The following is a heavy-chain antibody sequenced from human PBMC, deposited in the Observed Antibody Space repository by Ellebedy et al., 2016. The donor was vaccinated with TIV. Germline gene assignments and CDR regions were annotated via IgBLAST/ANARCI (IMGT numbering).Heavy chain of an antibody. D-gene: IGHD3-10*01. CDR1: GGSISSSY. V-gene: IGHV4-59*01. CDR2: IYYSLIT. CDR3: ARDRPHYYGSPGHFDY. J-gene: IGHJ4*02. Sequence: MPSETLSLTCTVSGGSISSSYWSWTRQPPGKGLEWIGSIYYSLITNYNPSLTSRLTISIDTSQNQFSLKLSSVTAADTAVYFCARDRPHYYGSPGHFDYWGQGTLVTVSS.